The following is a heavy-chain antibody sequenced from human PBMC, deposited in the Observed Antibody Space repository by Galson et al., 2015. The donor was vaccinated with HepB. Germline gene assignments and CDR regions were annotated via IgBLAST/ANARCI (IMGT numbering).Heavy chain of an antibody. Sequence: QSGAEVKKPGASVKVSCKASGYTFTSYGISWVRQAPGQGLEWMGWISAYNGNTNYAQKLQGGVTMTTDTSTSTAYMELRSLRSDDTAVYYCARDYRPQYQLLYRRASSSGGPGYWGQGTLVTVSS. D-gene: IGHD2-2*02. CDR2: ISAYNGNT. V-gene: IGHV1-18*04. CDR3: ARDYRPQYQLLYRRASSSGGPGY. J-gene: IGHJ4*02. CDR1: GYTFTSYG.